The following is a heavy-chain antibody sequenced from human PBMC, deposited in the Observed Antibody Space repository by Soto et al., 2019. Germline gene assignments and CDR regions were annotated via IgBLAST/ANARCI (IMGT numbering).Heavy chain of an antibody. V-gene: IGHV1-69*13. Sequence: GASVKVSCKASGGTFSSYAISWVRQAPGQGLEWMGGIIPIFGTANYAQKFQGRVTITADESTSTAYMELSSLRSEDTAVYYCARKLAYCGGDCYSRASDAFDIWGQGTMVTVSS. D-gene: IGHD2-21*02. CDR2: IIPIFGTA. J-gene: IGHJ3*02. CDR3: ARKLAYCGGDCYSRASDAFDI. CDR1: GGTFSSYA.